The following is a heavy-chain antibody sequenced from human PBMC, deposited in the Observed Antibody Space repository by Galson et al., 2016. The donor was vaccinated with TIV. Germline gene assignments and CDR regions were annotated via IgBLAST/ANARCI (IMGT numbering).Heavy chain of an antibody. CDR2: IDPSGGST. V-gene: IGHV1-46*03. CDR3: ATYGSGRQASFDV. J-gene: IGHJ4*02. D-gene: IGHD3-10*01. Sequence: SVKVSCKASGYTFTRYYMHWMRQAPGQGLEWMGVIDPSGGSTTCAQKFQGRVTMTRDTSTSTVYMELSSLTSEDTAVYYCATYGSGRQASFDVWGQGTLLIFSS. CDR1: GYTFTRYY.